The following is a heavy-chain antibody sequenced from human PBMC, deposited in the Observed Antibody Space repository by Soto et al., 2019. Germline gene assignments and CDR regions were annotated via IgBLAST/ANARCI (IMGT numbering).Heavy chain of an antibody. V-gene: IGHV1-69*01. CDR1: GGNPSNSA. J-gene: IGHJ6*02. D-gene: IGHD6-19*01. CDR3: AGGRIVVAGSSAYYSMDV. Sequence: QVHLLLQSGAEVKKPGSSVKVACKASGGNPSNSAISWVRQAPGQGLEWMGGISPVFGIISHAQNFQGRVTITADESTSTAYMELSSLRSEDTAVYFCAGGRIVVAGSSAYYSMDVWGQGTTVTVSS. CDR2: ISPVFGII.